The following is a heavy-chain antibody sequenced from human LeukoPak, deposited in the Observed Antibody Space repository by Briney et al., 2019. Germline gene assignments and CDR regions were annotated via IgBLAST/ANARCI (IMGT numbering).Heavy chain of an antibody. CDR1: GITFRRHW. CDR2: IDEDGGEK. Sequence: GGFLELSCAASGITFRRHWMSWVRQAPGKGLEWVANIDEDGGEKNYVDSVKGRFTISRDNAKNSWYLQMNSLRTEDTAMYYCAPEPSDDVESWGQGILVTVSS. J-gene: IGHJ4*02. CDR3: APEPSDDVES. V-gene: IGHV3-7*01. D-gene: IGHD5-24*01.